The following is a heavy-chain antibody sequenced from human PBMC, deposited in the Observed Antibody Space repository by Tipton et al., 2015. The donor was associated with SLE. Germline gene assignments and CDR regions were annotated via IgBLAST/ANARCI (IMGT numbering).Heavy chain of an antibody. Sequence: SLRLSCAASGFTFSSYAMHWVRQAPGKGLEWVAVISYDGSNKYYADSVKGRFTASRDNSKNTLYLQLNSVRAEDTAVYHCARIDYSAYCSSDNCYAADYWGQGTLVIVSS. CDR3: ARIDYSAYCSSDNCYAADY. CDR2: ISYDGSNK. V-gene: IGHV3-30*04. D-gene: IGHD2-2*01. CDR1: GFTFSSYA. J-gene: IGHJ4*02.